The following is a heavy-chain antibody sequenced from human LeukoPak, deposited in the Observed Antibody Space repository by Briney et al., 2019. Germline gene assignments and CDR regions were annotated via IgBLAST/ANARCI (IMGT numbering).Heavy chain of an antibody. D-gene: IGHD2-2*01. CDR1: GGTFSSYA. Sequence: SVKVSCKASGGTFSSYAISWVRQAPGQGLEWMGGIIPIFGTANYAQKFQGRVTITTDESTSTAYMELSSLRSEDTAVYYCARMQPTLRYCSSTSCYDAFDIWGQGTMVTVSS. CDR2: IIPIFGTA. CDR3: ARMQPTLRYCSSTSCYDAFDI. J-gene: IGHJ3*02. V-gene: IGHV1-69*05.